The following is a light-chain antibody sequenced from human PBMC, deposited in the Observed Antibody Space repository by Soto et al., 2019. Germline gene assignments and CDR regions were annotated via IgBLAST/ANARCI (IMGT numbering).Light chain of an antibody. CDR1: SSDVGGYNL. V-gene: IGLV2-23*01. Sequence: QSVLTQPASVSGSPGQSITISCTGTSSDVGGYNLVSWYQQHPGKAPKLMIYEGSKRPSGVSNRFSGSKSGNTASLTISGLQAEDEADYYCCSYAGSRNPYVFGTGTKLTVL. J-gene: IGLJ1*01. CDR2: EGS. CDR3: CSYAGSRNPYV.